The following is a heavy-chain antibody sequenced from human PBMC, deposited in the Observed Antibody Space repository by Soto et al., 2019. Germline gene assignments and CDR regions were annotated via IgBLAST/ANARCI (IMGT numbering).Heavy chain of an antibody. D-gene: IGHD3-3*01. CDR2: INSDGSST. J-gene: IGHJ4*02. CDR3: ARGYYDFWSGYYNY. V-gene: IGHV3-74*01. Sequence: GSLRLSCAASGFTFSSYWMHWVLQAPGKGLVWVSRINSDGSSTSYADSVKGRFTISRDNAKNTLYLQMNSLRAEDTAVYYCARGYYDFWSGYYNYWGQGTLVTVSS. CDR1: GFTFSSYW.